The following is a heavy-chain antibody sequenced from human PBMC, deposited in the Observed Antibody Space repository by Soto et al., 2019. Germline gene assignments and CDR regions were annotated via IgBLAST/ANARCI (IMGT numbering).Heavy chain of an antibody. Sequence: GGPLRLSCVAPGFTLSGKWMTWARQPPGKGREWVATIKDDVSQKYYGDYVKGRLTIDKDNAENSLYLQMNGRRAEDTAVYYCADVFSPCWGQG. V-gene: IGHV3-7*01. CDR2: IKDDVSQK. CDR3: ADVFSPC. J-gene: IGHJ4*02. CDR1: GFTLSGKW.